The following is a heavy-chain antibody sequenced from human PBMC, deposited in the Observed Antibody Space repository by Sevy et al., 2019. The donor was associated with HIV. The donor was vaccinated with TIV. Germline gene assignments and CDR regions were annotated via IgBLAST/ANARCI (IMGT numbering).Heavy chain of an antibody. CDR1: GFTFSKYG. D-gene: IGHD3-10*01. CDR3: ARDRGEILSSAFNY. Sequence: GGSLRLSCAASGFTFSKYGMHWVRQAPGKGLEWVAVISHDGRNNKYNADTVRGRFTISRDNSQHTLYLQMNSLRAEDTAIYYCARDRGEILSSAFNYWGQGTLVTVSS. CDR2: ISHDGRNNK. J-gene: IGHJ4*02. V-gene: IGHV3-30*04.